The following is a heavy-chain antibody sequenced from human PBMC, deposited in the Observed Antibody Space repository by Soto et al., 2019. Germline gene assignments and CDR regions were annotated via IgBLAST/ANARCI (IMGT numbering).Heavy chain of an antibody. CDR1: GYSFTSYW. J-gene: IGHJ6*02. V-gene: IGHV5-51*01. CDR3: AIPSCSGGRSYPYSYYGMDV. CDR2: IYPGDSDT. Sequence: PGESLKVSCKGAGYSFTSYWSGWVRQMTGKGLEWMGIIYPGDSDTRYSPSFQGQVTISADKSISTAYLQWSSLKASDTAMYYCAIPSCSGGRSYPYSYYGMDVWGQGTTVTVSS. D-gene: IGHD2-15*01.